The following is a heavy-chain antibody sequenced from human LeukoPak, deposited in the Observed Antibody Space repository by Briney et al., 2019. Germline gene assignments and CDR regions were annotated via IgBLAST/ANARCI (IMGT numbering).Heavy chain of an antibody. D-gene: IGHD2-15*01. Sequence: GGSLRLSCAASGFTFSSYEMNWVRQAPGKGLEWVSYISSSGSTIYYADSVKGRFTISRDNAKNSLYLQMNTLRAEDTAVYFCAKSPVSSCRGSFCYPFDYWGQGNLVTVSS. CDR3: AKSPVSSCRGSFCYPFDY. V-gene: IGHV3-48*03. J-gene: IGHJ4*02. CDR1: GFTFSSYE. CDR2: ISSSGSTI.